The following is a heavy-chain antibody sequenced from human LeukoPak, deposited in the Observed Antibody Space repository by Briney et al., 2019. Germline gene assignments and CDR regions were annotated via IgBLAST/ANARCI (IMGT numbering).Heavy chain of an antibody. CDR3: ARGFDFWSAFPGY. Sequence: GGSLRLSCAASGFTFSSYWMSWVRQAPGKGLEWVANIKQDGSEKYYVDSAKGRFTISRDNAKNSLYLQMNSLRAEDTAVYYCARGFDFWSAFPGYWGQGTLVTVSS. J-gene: IGHJ4*02. V-gene: IGHV3-7*01. CDR2: IKQDGSEK. D-gene: IGHD3-3*01. CDR1: GFTFSSYW.